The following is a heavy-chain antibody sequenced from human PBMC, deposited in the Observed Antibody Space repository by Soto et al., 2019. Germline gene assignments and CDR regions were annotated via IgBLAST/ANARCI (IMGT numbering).Heavy chain of an antibody. D-gene: IGHD4-17*01. V-gene: IGHV1-18*04. CDR1: AYTFTSYG. CDR3: ARESEDYGDPDDYFYGMDV. Sequence: QAQLVQSGPEVKRPGASVKVSCKAFAYTFTSYGISWVRQAPGQGLEWMGWISAFKGNTQYAQKFRGRVSMTTEPYANTAYMELRNLRSHDTSVYYCARESEDYGDPDDYFYGMDVWGQGTAVTAS. J-gene: IGHJ6*02. CDR2: ISAFKGNT.